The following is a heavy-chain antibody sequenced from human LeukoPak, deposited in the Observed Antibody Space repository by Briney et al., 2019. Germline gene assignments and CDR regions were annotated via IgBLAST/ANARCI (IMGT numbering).Heavy chain of an antibody. CDR1: GGTFSSYA. J-gene: IGHJ4*02. Sequence: SVKVSCTASGGTFSSYAISWVRQAPGQGLEWMGGIIPIFGTANYAQKFQGRVTITAVESMSTAYMELSSLRSEDTAVYYCARGWLAETMVVTPYNYWGQGTLVTVSS. D-gene: IGHD2-21*02. V-gene: IGHV1-69*13. CDR2: IIPIFGTA. CDR3: ARGWLAETMVVTPYNY.